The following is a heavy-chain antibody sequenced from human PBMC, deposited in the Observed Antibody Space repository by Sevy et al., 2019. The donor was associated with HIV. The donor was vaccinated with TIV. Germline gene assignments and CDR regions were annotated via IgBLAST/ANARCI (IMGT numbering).Heavy chain of an antibody. Sequence: SETLSLTCTVSGGSVSSGSYYWSWIRQPPGKGLEWIGYIYYSGSTNYNPSLKSRVTLSVDTSKNQFSLKLSSVTAADTAVYYCARDGATTLDYWGQGTLVTVSS. CDR3: ARDGATTLDY. CDR2: IYYSGST. CDR1: GGSVSSGSYY. D-gene: IGHD1-26*01. J-gene: IGHJ4*02. V-gene: IGHV4-61*01.